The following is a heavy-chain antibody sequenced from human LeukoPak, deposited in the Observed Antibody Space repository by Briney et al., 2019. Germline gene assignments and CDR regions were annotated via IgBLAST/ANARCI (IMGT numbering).Heavy chain of an antibody. CDR1: GGSFSGYY. D-gene: IGHD3-22*01. Sequence: SETLSLTCAVYGGSFSGYYWSWIRQPPGKGLEWIGEINHSGSTNYNPSLKSRVTISVDRSKNQFSLKLSSVTAADTAVYYCARGLRLGYYDSSGYFDYWGQGTLVTVSS. CDR3: ARGLRLGYYDSSGYFDY. V-gene: IGHV4-34*01. CDR2: INHSGST. J-gene: IGHJ4*02.